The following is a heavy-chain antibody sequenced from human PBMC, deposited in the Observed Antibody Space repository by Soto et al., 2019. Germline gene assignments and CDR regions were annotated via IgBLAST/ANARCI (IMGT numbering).Heavy chain of an antibody. V-gene: IGHV1-69*13. D-gene: IGHD3-10*01. Sequence: ASVKFSCKASGGTFSSYAISWVRQAPGQGLEWMGGIIPIFGTANYAQKFQGRVTITADESTSTAYMELSSLRSEDTAVYYCASQYYYGSGRYFFDYWGQGTLVTVSS. J-gene: IGHJ4*02. CDR3: ASQYYYGSGRYFFDY. CDR2: IIPIFGTA. CDR1: GGTFSSYA.